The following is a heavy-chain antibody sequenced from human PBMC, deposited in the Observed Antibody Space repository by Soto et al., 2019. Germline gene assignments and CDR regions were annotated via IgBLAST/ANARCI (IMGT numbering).Heavy chain of an antibody. CDR3: ARGGGRAHDYDYYEDYYYYMDV. V-gene: IGHV1-8*01. D-gene: IGHD4-17*01. J-gene: IGHJ6*03. Sequence: GASVKVSCKASGYTFTSYDINWVRQATGQGLEWMGWMNPNSGNTGYAQKFQGRVTMTRNTSISTAYMELSSLRSEDTAVYYCARGGGRAHDYDYYEDYYYYMDVWGKGTTVTVSS. CDR2: MNPNSGNT. CDR1: GYTFTSYD.